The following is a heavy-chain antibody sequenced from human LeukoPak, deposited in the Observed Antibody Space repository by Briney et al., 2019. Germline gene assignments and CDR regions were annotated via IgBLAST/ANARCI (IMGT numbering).Heavy chain of an antibody. Sequence: KPSETLSLTCTVSGGSISSSSYYWGWIRQPPGKGLEWIGSIYYSGSTYYNPSLKSRVTISVDTSKNQFSLKLSSVTAADTAVYYCQTYGSGSSLYYYYYYMDVWGKGTTVTISS. CDR2: IYYSGST. D-gene: IGHD3-10*01. CDR1: GGSISSSSYY. J-gene: IGHJ6*03. V-gene: IGHV4-39*01. CDR3: QTYGSGSSLYYYYYYMDV.